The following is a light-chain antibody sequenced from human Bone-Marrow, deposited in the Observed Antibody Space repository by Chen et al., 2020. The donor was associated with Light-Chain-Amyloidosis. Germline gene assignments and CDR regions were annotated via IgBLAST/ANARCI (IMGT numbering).Light chain of an antibody. J-gene: IGLJ3*02. Sequence: QSVLTQPPSVSGAPGQRVTISCTGSSPNIGAGYDLHWYQQLPRSAPRLLVYDNGSQPSGVPDRFSGYNAGTSASLAIPRLPAEDEAASYCQSYDSGLGDWAFGGGSKVTVL. CDR1: SPNIGAGYD. CDR3: QSYDSGLGDWA. CDR2: DNG. V-gene: IGLV1-40*01.